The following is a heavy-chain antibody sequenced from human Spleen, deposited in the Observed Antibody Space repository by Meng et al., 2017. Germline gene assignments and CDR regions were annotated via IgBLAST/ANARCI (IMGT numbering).Heavy chain of an antibody. CDR1: GYTFPDYY. CDR2: IDPKNGDT. D-gene: IGHD6-13*01. CDR3: ARDEDISAAGKLFGDY. V-gene: IGHV1-2*06. Sequence: ASVKVSCKPSGYTFPDYYIHWVRQAPGQGLEWMGRIDPKNGDTHYAQKFQGRVTMTGDTSISTAYMDLSGLRSDDTAMYYCARDEDISAAGKLFGDYWGQGTLVTVSS. J-gene: IGHJ4*02.